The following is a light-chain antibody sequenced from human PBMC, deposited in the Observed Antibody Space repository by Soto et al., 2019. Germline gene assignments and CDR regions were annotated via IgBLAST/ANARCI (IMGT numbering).Light chain of an antibody. V-gene: IGLV2-14*01. J-gene: IGLJ1*01. CDR1: SSDGGGYNY. CDR3: SSYTSSSTS. CDR2: DVS. Sequence: QSVLTQPASVSGSPGQSITISCTGTSSDGGGYNYVSWYQQHPGKAPKLMIYDVSNRPSGVSNRFSGSKSGNTASLTISGLQAEYEADYYCSSYTSSSTSFGTGTKVTVL.